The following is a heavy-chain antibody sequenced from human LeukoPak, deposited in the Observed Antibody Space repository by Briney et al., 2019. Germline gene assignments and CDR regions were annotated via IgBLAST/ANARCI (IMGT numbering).Heavy chain of an antibody. CDR3: ARDHGTVAGRWVTDSDY. V-gene: IGHV3-21*01. J-gene: IGHJ4*02. CDR2: ISSGSRYI. Sequence: GGSLRLSCAASGFTFSIYTMNWVRQAPGKGLQWVSSISSGSRYIFYADSLKGRFTISRDNAKNSLYLQMTSLRAEDTAVYYCARDHGTVAGRWVTDSDYWGQGTLVTVSS. CDR1: GFTFSIYT. D-gene: IGHD6-19*01.